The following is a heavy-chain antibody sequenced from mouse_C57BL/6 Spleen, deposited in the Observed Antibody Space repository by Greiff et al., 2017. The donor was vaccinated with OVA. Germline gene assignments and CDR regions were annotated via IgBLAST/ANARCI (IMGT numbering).Heavy chain of an antibody. J-gene: IGHJ3*01. CDR3: ARGYGNYAWFAY. CDR2: IDPSDSYT. Sequence: VQLQQPGAELVMPGASVKLSCKASGYTFTSYWMHWVKQRPGQGLEWIGEIDPSDSYTNYNQKFKGKSTLTVDKSSSTAYMQLSSLTSEDSAVYYCARGYGNYAWFAYWGQGTQVTVSA. D-gene: IGHD2-10*02. CDR1: GYTFTSYW. V-gene: IGHV1-69*01.